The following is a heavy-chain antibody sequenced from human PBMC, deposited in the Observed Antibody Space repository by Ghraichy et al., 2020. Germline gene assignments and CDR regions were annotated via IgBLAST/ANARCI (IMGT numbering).Heavy chain of an antibody. CDR2: IYYSGST. D-gene: IGHD6-13*01. CDR3: ARARIATYYFDY. V-gene: IGHV4-59*01. J-gene: IGHJ4*02. Sequence: SETLSLTCTVSGGSISSYYWSWIRQPPGKGLEWIGYIYYSGSTNYNPSLKSRVTISVDTSKNQFSLKLSSVTAADTAVYYCARARIATYYFDYWGQGTLVTVSS. CDR1: GGSISSYY.